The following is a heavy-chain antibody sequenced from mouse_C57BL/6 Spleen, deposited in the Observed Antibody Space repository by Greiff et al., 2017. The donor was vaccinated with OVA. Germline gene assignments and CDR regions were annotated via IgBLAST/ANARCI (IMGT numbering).Heavy chain of an antibody. CDR3: TEGVYDGYYEGFAY. CDR1: GFNIKDYY. D-gene: IGHD2-3*01. CDR2: IDPEDGDT. V-gene: IGHV14-1*01. Sequence: EVQLQQSGAELVRPGASVKLSCTASGFNIKDYYMHWVKQRPEQGLEWIGRIDPEDGDTEYAPKFQGKGTMTADTSSNTAYLQLSSLTSEDTAVYYCTEGVYDGYYEGFAYWGQGTLVTVSA. J-gene: IGHJ3*01.